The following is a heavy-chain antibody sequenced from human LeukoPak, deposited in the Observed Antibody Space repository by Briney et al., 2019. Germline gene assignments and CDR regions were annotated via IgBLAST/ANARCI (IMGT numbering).Heavy chain of an antibody. Sequence: GGSLRLSCAASGFTFSSYSMNWVRQAPGKGLEWVSSISSSSSYIYYADSVKGRFTISRDNAKNSLYPQMNSLRAEDTAVYYCARGLLWFGELFDGFDYWGQGTLVTVSS. D-gene: IGHD3-10*01. CDR1: GFTFSSYS. CDR2: ISSSSSYI. CDR3: ARGLLWFGELFDGFDY. J-gene: IGHJ4*02. V-gene: IGHV3-21*01.